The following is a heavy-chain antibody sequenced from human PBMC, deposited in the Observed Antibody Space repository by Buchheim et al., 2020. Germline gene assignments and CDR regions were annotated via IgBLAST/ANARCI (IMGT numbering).Heavy chain of an antibody. CDR1: GFTISSYA. CDR2: IGSGGNT. V-gene: IGHV3-23*01. Sequence: EVQLLESGGGLVQPGGSLRLSCAASGFTISSYAMRWVRQAPGKGLEWVSTIGSGGNTYYADSGKGRFTISRDNSKNTVSVQMHSLRAEDTAVYYCAKGGPSSLYYFDYWGQGTL. D-gene: IGHD5-12*01. J-gene: IGHJ4*02. CDR3: AKGGPSSLYYFDY.